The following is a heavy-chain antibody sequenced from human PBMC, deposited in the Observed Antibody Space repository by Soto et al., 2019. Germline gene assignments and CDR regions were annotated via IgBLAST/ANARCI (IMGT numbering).Heavy chain of an antibody. CDR1: GDSMSSSY. J-gene: IGHJ6*02. CDR3: ARSWFGLIDYYYYGMDV. D-gene: IGHD3-10*01. CDR2: LYPSGST. Sequence: SETLSFTCTVSGDSMSSSYWGWIRQPAGKGLEWVGRLYPSGSTNYNPSLRSRVTMSVDTSKNQFSLQLNSVTPEDTAVYYCARSWFGLIDYYYYGMDVWGQGTTVTVSS. V-gene: IGHV4-4*07.